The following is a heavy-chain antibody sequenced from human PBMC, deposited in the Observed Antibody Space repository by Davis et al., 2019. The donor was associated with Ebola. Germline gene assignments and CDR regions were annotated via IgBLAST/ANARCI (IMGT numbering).Heavy chain of an antibody. D-gene: IGHD5-24*01. V-gene: IGHV5-51*01. CDR2: IYPDDSVT. J-gene: IGHJ4*02. Sequence: KVSCKDSGNRFSSHWIGWVRQMLGKCLEWMGIIYPDDSVTRYSPSFQGKVTISAVKSISTAYLQWSSLKASDTAMYYCARGTDGYNPGGYFDSWGQGTLVTVSS. CDR3: ARGTDGYNPGGYFDS. CDR1: GNRFSSHW.